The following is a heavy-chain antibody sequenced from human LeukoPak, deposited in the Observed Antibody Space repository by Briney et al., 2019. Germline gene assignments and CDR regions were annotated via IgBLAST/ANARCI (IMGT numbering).Heavy chain of an antibody. D-gene: IGHD1-26*01. CDR3: ASVSREGYYYYYYMDV. Sequence: GASVKVSCKASAFTFTGYYIHWVRQAPGQGLEWMGWIDPNSGGTNYAQKFQGRVTMTRDTSISTAYMELSRLRSDDTAVYYCASVSREGYYYYYYMDVWGKGTTVTVSS. V-gene: IGHV1-2*02. CDR1: AFTFTGYY. J-gene: IGHJ6*03. CDR2: IDPNSGGT.